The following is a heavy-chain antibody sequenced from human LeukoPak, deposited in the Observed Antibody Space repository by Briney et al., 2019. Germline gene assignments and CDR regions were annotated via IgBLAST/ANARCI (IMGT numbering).Heavy chain of an antibody. V-gene: IGHV3-48*03. J-gene: IGHJ4*02. D-gene: IGHD6-6*01. Sequence: HSGGSLRLSCAASGFTFSSYDTNWVRQAPGKGLEWVSYISSSGSTIYYADSVKGRFTISRDNAKNSLYLQMNSLRAEDTAVYYCARFKYSSSDLDYWGQGTLVTVSS. CDR3: ARFKYSSSDLDY. CDR1: GFTFSSYD. CDR2: ISSSGSTI.